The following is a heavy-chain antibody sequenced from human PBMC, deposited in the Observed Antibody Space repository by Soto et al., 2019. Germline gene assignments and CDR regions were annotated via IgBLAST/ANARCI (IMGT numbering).Heavy chain of an antibody. V-gene: IGHV1-18*01. D-gene: IGHD2-2*01. CDR1: GYTFSNYG. Sequence: ASVKVSGKPSGYTFSNYGFTWVRQAPGQPLEWLGWISLYRDGKNYAQKFQGRVSMTTETSTTTAYMELRSLRSDDTAVYYCARVVPGAEAWFGPWGQGTLVTVSS. CDR2: ISLYRDGK. J-gene: IGHJ5*02. CDR3: ARVVPGAEAWFGP.